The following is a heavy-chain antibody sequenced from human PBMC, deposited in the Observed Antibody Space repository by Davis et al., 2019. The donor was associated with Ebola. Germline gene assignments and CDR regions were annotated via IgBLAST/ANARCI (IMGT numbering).Heavy chain of an antibody. CDR2: IYPGDSDT. V-gene: IGHV5-51*01. Sequence: GESLKISCKGSGYIFNTYWIGWVRQVPGKGLELMGIIYPGDSDTRYSPSFQGQVTISADKSISTAYLQWSSLKASDTAMYYCSTTTLGYCSGGSCYSGYYYGMDVWGQGTTVTVSS. CDR3: STTTLGYCSGGSCYSGYYYGMDV. D-gene: IGHD2-15*01. CDR1: GYIFNTYW. J-gene: IGHJ6*02.